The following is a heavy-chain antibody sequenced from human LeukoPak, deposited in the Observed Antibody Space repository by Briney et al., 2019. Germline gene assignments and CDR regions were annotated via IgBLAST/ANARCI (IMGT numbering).Heavy chain of an antibody. J-gene: IGHJ4*02. D-gene: IGHD1-20*01. Sequence: ASVKVSCKTSGYTFTACYIHWLRQAPGQGLEWMGWINPNSGGTKYSEKFQGRVTMTRDTSISTVYMDLSRLRFDATAVYYCASGFAVVTGTGSDYFDYWGQGTLVTVSS. CDR3: ASGFAVVTGTGSDYFDY. CDR2: INPNSGGT. V-gene: IGHV1-2*02. CDR1: GYTFTACY.